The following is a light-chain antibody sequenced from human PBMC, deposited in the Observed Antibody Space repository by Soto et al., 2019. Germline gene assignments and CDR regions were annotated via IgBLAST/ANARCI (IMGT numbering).Light chain of an antibody. CDR1: QSVSAW. Sequence: DIQMTQSPSTLSASVGDRITITCRASQSVSAWVAWYQQKPGKAPKVVIYDASSLESGVPSRFAGSRSGTEFTLTINSLQPDDSATYYCQQYNSYSFGQGTKVDIK. CDR2: DAS. V-gene: IGKV1-5*01. J-gene: IGKJ1*01. CDR3: QQYNSYS.